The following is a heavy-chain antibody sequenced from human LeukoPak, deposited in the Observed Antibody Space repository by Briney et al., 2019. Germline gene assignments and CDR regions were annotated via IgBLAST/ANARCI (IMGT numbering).Heavy chain of an antibody. D-gene: IGHD2-2*01. CDR3: ARDPSYHGGYFDY. V-gene: IGHV4-59*01. J-gene: IGHJ4*02. CDR1: GGSINSYY. Sequence: SETLSLTCTVSGGSINSYYWSWIRQPPGKGLEWIGYIYYSGSTNYNPSLKSRVTISVDTSKNQFSLKLSSVTAADTAVYYCARDPSYHGGYFDYWGQGTLDTVFS. CDR2: IYYSGST.